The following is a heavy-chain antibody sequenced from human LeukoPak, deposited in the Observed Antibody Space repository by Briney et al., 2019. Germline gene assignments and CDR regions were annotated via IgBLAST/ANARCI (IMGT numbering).Heavy chain of an antibody. Sequence: GASVKVSCKASGYTFTSYDINWVRQATGQGLEWMGWMNPNSGNTGYAQKFQGRVTMTRNTSISTAYMELSSLRSEDTAVYYCAREKSGFGWFDPWGQGTLVTVSS. CDR2: MNPNSGNT. V-gene: IGHV1-8*01. CDR3: AREKSGFGWFDP. J-gene: IGHJ5*02. CDR1: GYTFTSYD. D-gene: IGHD3-16*01.